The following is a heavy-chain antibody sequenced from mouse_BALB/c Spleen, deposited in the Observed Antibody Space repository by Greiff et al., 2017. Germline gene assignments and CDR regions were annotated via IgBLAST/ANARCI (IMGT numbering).Heavy chain of an antibody. V-gene: IGHV2-9*02. J-gene: IGHJ4*01. CDR3: ARSPYDYDEGYAMDY. CDR1: GFSLTSYG. D-gene: IGHD2-4*01. Sequence: VKVVESGPGLVAPSQSLSITCTVSGFSLTSYGVHWVRQPPGKGLEWLGVIWAGGSTNYNSALMSRLSISKDNSKSQVFLKMNSLQTDDTAMYYCARSPYDYDEGYAMDYWGQGTSVTVSS. CDR2: IWAGGST.